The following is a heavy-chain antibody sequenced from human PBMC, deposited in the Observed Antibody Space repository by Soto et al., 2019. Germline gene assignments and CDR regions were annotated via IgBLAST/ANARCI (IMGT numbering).Heavy chain of an antibody. J-gene: IGHJ4*02. CDR3: ASGNYVWGSYRYPHCDY. D-gene: IGHD3-16*02. Sequence: QVQLVESGGGVVQPGRSLRVSCAASGFTFSSYTMHWVRQAPGEGLEWVALISYDGSNEYYADSVKGRFTISRDNSKNXXYLQMNSLRAEDTAVYYCASGNYVWGSYRYPHCDYWGQGTLVTVSS. CDR2: ISYDGSNE. V-gene: IGHV3-30-3*01. CDR1: GFTFSSYT.